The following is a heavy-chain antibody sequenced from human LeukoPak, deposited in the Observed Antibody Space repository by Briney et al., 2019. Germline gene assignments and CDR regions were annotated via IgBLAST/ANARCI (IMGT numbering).Heavy chain of an antibody. CDR1: GGTFSSYA. Sequence: SVKVSCKASGGTFSSYAISWVRQAPGQGLEWMGRIIPILGIANYAQKFQGRVTITADKSTSTAYMELSSLRSEDTAVYYCARLPDYGDYEDYWGQGTLVTVPS. CDR3: ARLPDYGDYEDY. V-gene: IGHV1-69*04. D-gene: IGHD4-17*01. J-gene: IGHJ4*02. CDR2: IIPILGIA.